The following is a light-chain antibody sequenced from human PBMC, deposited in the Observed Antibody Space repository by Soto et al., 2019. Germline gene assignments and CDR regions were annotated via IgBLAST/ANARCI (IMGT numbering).Light chain of an antibody. Sequence: EIVLTQSPGTLSLSPGDGATLSCRASQSISSSYLAWYQQKPGQAPRLLIYGASSRATGIPDRFRGSGSGTHFTLTISRLEHEDYAMYYCQQYGSSPLTFGGGTQVEMK. CDR1: QSISSSY. V-gene: IGKV3-20*01. CDR2: GAS. J-gene: IGKJ4*01. CDR3: QQYGSSPLT.